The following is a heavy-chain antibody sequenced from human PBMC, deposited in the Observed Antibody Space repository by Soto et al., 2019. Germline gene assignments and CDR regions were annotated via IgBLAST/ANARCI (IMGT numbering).Heavy chain of an antibody. V-gene: IGHV4-30-2*01. CDR3: ARGVEDSSGYYYSYYFDF. D-gene: IGHD3-22*01. J-gene: IGHJ4*02. CDR1: GDSISSGGYS. Sequence: QLQLQESGSRLVRPSQTLSLTCTVSGDSISSGGYSWSWIRQPPGKGLEWIGYIFYSGSTSYNPSLKSRVTISLDRSNNPFFLKLNSVTAADTAVYYCARGVEDSSGYYYSYYFDFWGQGTLVTVSS. CDR2: IFYSGST.